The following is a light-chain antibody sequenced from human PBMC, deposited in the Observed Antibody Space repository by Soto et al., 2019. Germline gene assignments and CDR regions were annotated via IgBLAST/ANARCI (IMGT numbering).Light chain of an antibody. CDR1: QSVSRY. CDR2: DAS. Sequence: EIVLTQSPATLSLSPGERATLSCRASQSVSRYLAWYQQKPGQAPRLLIYDASQRATGIPARFSGSGSGTDFTLTISSLEPEDFAVYYCQQYGSSPYTFGQGKKLEIK. CDR3: QQYGSSPYT. J-gene: IGKJ2*01. V-gene: IGKV3-11*01.